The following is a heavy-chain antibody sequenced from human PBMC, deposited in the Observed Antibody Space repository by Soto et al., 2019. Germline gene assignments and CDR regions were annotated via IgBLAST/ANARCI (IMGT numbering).Heavy chain of an antibody. Sequence: QVQLVQSGAEVKKPGSSVKVSCKASGGTFSSYAISWVRQAPGQGLEWMGGIIPIFGTANYAQKFQGRVTITADESTSTAYMEMRSLRSEDTAVYYCERSAYYVVVVAATLAYWGQGTMVTVSS. CDR1: GGTFSSYA. V-gene: IGHV1-69*01. CDR2: IIPIFGTA. CDR3: ERSAYYVVVVAATLAY. D-gene: IGHD2-15*01. J-gene: IGHJ4*02.